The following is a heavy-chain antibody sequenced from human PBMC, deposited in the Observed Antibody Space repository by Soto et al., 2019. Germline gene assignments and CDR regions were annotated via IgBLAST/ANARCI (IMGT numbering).Heavy chain of an antibody. CDR2: ISSSSSYI. Sequence: PGGSLRLSCAASGFTFSSYSMNWVRQAPGKGLEWVSSISSSSSYIYYADSVKGRFTISRDNAKNSLYLQMNSLTSDDTAVYYCARDPSNTSGDKLYLDYWGQGTLVTVSS. J-gene: IGHJ4*02. CDR1: GFTFSSYS. CDR3: ARDPSNTSGDKLYLDY. V-gene: IGHV3-21*04. D-gene: IGHD3-22*01.